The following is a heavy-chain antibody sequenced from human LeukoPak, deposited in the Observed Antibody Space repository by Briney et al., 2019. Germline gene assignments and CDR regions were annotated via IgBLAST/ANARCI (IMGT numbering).Heavy chain of an antibody. V-gene: IGHV4-59*01. CDR1: GGSISSYY. D-gene: IGHD3-10*01. J-gene: IGHJ4*02. CDR3: ARVGSGSFDY. CDR2: IYYNGGT. Sequence: SETLPLTCTVSGGSISSYYWSWIRQTPGRGLEWIGYIYYNGGTNYNPSFKSRVTISIDTSKNQFSLKLSSVTAADTAVYYCARVGSGSFDYWGQGTLVTVSS.